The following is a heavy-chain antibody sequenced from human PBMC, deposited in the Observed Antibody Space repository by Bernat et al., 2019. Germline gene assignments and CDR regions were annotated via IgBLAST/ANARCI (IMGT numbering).Heavy chain of an antibody. J-gene: IGHJ3*02. CDR3: ARGTGSYWIFYAFDI. CDR2: MYYSGST. V-gene: IGHV4-59*01. D-gene: IGHD1-26*01. Sequence: QVQLQESGSGLVKPSETLSLTCTVSGGSISNYYWSWIRQPPGKGLEWIGYMYYSGSTNYNPSLKSRVTISVDTSKNQFSLKLSSVTAADTAVYYCARGTGSYWIFYAFDIWGQGTMVTVSS. CDR1: GGSISNYY.